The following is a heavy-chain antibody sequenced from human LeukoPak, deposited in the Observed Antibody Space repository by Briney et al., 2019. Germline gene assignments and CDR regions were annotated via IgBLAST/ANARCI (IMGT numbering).Heavy chain of an antibody. CDR1: GGSFSGYY. V-gene: IGHV4-34*01. CDR2: INHSGST. CDR3: ATDFSSGYYY. Sequence: SETLSLTCAVYGGSFSGYYWSWIRQPPGKGLGWIGEINHSGSTNYNPSLKSRVTISVDTSKNQFSLKLSSVTAADTAVYYCATDFSSGYYYWGQGTLVTVSS. D-gene: IGHD3-22*01. J-gene: IGHJ4*02.